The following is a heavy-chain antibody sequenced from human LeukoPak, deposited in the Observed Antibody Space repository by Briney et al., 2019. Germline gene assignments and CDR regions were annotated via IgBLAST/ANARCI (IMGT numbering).Heavy chain of an antibody. Sequence: PGGSLRLSCAASGFTFSSYWMSWVRQAPGKGLESVANIKQDGSEKYYVDSVKGRSTISRDNAKNSLYLQMNSLRVEDTAVYYCARGLYNRTYWGQGTLVTVSS. CDR1: GFTFSSYW. J-gene: IGHJ4*02. CDR3: ARGLYNRTY. V-gene: IGHV3-7*01. D-gene: IGHD1-14*01. CDR2: IKQDGSEK.